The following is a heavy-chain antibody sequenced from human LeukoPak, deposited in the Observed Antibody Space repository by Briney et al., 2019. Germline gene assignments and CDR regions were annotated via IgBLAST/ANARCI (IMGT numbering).Heavy chain of an antibody. CDR3: ARAYIVPTIAGDLPLDP. J-gene: IGHJ5*02. Sequence: ASVKVSCKASGYTFTSYGISWVRQAPGQGLEWMGWMNPNSGNTGYAQKFQGRVTMTRNTSISTAYMELSSLRSEDTAVYYCARAYIVPTIAGDLPLDPWGQGTLVTVSS. CDR2: MNPNSGNT. D-gene: IGHD5-12*01. V-gene: IGHV1-8*02. CDR1: GYTFTSYG.